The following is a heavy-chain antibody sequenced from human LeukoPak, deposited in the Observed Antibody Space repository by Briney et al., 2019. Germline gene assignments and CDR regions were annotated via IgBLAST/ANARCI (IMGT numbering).Heavy chain of an antibody. CDR2: IWYDGSNK. D-gene: IGHD6-19*01. V-gene: IGHV3-33*01. CDR1: GFTFSSYG. CDR3: ARDSSGWSVDY. J-gene: IGHJ4*02. Sequence: PGGSLRLSCAASGFTFSSYGMHWVRQAPGKGLEWVAVIWYDGSNKYYADSVKGRFTISRDNSKNTLYLQMNSLRAEDTAVYYCARDSSGWSVDYWGQGTLVTVSS.